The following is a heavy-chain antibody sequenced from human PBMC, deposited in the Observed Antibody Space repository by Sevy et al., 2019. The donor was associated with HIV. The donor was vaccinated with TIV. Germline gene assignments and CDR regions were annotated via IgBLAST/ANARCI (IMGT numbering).Heavy chain of an antibody. CDR3: ARDRITYYYASSGYYTSGYGMDV. CDR2: IYSGANT. J-gene: IGHJ6*02. Sequence: GGSLRLSCAASGFNVSSNYMNWIRQAPGKGLEWVSVIYSGANTYYADSVKGRFTISRDTSKNTLYLQMNSLRAEDTAVYYFARDRITYYYASSGYYTSGYGMDVWGQGTTVTVSS. CDR1: GFNVSSNY. V-gene: IGHV3-53*01. D-gene: IGHD3-22*01.